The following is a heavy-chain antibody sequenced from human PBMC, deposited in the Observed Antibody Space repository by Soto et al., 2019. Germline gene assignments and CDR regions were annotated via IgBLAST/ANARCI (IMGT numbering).Heavy chain of an antibody. V-gene: IGHV1-69*01. CDR2: ISPMFHKA. Sequence: QLQLVQSGTEVKKPGSSVTVSCKASGGTFGNYAINWLRQAPGQGLQWMGDISPMFHKANYEQTFQGRVSITADDYTNTVYMELSSLRSEDTALYYFAREVEVHTPDFGAWGQGTLVTVSS. J-gene: IGHJ4*02. D-gene: IGHD2-2*01. CDR1: GGTFGNYA. CDR3: AREVEVHTPDFGA.